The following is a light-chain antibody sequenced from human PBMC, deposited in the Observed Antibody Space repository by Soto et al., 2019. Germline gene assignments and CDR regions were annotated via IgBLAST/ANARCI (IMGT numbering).Light chain of an antibody. V-gene: IGKV3-11*01. CDR3: QQRSNWPYLT. J-gene: IGKJ4*01. Sequence: EIVLTQSPDTLSLSPGERATLSCRASQSVSGYLGWYQQKPGQAPRLLIYDASNRAYGVPARFRGSGSGTNFTLTNASLEPDDVAVYYCQQRSNWPYLTFGGGTRV. CDR2: DAS. CDR1: QSVSGY.